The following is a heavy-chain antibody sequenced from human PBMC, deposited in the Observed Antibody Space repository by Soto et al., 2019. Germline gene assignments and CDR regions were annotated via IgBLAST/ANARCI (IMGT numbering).Heavy chain of an antibody. J-gene: IGHJ4*02. CDR1: GGTFSSYA. Sequence: SVKVSCKASGGTFSSYAISWVRQAPGQGLEWMGGIIPIFGTANYAQKFQGRVTITADESTSTAYMELSSLRSEDTAVYYCARGNHSPAYYDSSGYPLSLFAYWGQGTLVTVSS. CDR3: ARGNHSPAYYDSSGYPLSLFAY. CDR2: IIPIFGTA. D-gene: IGHD3-22*01. V-gene: IGHV1-69*13.